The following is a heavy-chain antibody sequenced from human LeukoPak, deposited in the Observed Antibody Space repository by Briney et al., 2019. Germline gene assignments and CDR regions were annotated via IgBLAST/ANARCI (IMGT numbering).Heavy chain of an antibody. CDR2: IWYDGSNK. Sequence: GGSLRLSCAAAGFTFSSYGMHWVRQAPGKGLEWVAVIWYDGSNKYYADSVKDRFTISRDNAKNSLYLQMNSLRAEDTAVYYCSGDPGDYWGQGTLVTVSS. CDR1: GFTFSSYG. D-gene: IGHD3-10*01. CDR3: SGDPGDY. J-gene: IGHJ4*02. V-gene: IGHV3-33*03.